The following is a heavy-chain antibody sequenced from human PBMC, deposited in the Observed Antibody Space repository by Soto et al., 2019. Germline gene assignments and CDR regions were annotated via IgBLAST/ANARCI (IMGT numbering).Heavy chain of an antibody. CDR2: ISWNSGSI. Sequence: GGSLRLSCAASGFTFDDYAMHWVRQAPGKGLEWVSGISWNSGSIGYADSVKGRFTISRDNAKNSLYLQMNSLRAEDTAVYYCAKEVVSYCSGGSCYSTDYWGQGTLVTVSS. J-gene: IGHJ4*02. CDR1: GFTFDDYA. D-gene: IGHD2-15*01. V-gene: IGHV3-9*01. CDR3: AKEVVSYCSGGSCYSTDY.